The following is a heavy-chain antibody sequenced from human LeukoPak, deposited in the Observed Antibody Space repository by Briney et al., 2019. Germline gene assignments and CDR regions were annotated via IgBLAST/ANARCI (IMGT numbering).Heavy chain of an antibody. Sequence: ASVKVSCKASGYTFSSYYLHWVRQAPGQGLEWMGIINPSGGSTTYAHKFQGRVTMTRDTSISTAYMELSSLRSDDTAVYYCARDHNWGPDYWGQGTLVSVSS. CDR2: INPSGGST. V-gene: IGHV1-46*01. CDR3: ARDHNWGPDY. D-gene: IGHD7-27*01. CDR1: GYTFSSYY. J-gene: IGHJ4*02.